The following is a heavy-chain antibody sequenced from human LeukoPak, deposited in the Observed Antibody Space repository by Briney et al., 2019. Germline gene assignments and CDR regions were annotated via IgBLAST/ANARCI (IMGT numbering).Heavy chain of an antibody. V-gene: IGHV3-64*01. J-gene: IGHJ2*01. D-gene: IGHD4-23*01. CDR2: ISSNGGST. CDR3: ATPGGNSFNWYFDL. Sequence: GGSLRLSCAASGFTFSSYAMHWVRQAPGKGLEYVSAISSNGGSTYYANSVKGRFTISRDNSKNTLYLQMGSLRAEDMAVYYCATPGGNSFNWYFDLWGRGTLVTVSS. CDR1: GFTFSSYA.